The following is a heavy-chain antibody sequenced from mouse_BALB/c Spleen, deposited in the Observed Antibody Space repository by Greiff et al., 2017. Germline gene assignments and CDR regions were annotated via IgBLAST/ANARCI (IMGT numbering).Heavy chain of an antibody. V-gene: IGHV2-6-5*01. CDR2: IWGGGST. J-gene: IGHJ4*01. Sequence: VNLVESGPGLVAPSQSLSITCTVSGFSLTDYGVSWIRQPPGKGLEWLGVIWGGGSTYYNSALKSRLSISKDNSKSQVFLKMNCLQTDDTAMYYCAKHLLLRYYAMDYWGQGTSVTVSS. D-gene: IGHD1-1*01. CDR1: GFSLTDYG. CDR3: AKHLLLRYYAMDY.